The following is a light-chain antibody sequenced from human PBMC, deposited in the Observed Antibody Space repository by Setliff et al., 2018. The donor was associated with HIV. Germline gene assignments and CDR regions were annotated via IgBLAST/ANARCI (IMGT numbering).Light chain of an antibody. CDR3: CSYAGSYTPVI. Sequence: QSVLTQPRSVSGSPGQSVTISCTGTSSDVGSYNYVSWYQQHPGKAPKLMIYDVTKRPSGVPDRFPGSKSGNTASLTISGLQAEDEADYYCCSYAGSYTPVIFGGGTKVTVL. J-gene: IGLJ2*01. CDR1: SSDVGSYNY. V-gene: IGLV2-11*01. CDR2: DVT.